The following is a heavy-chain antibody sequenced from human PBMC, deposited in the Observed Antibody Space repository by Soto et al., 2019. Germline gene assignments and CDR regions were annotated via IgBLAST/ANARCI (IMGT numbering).Heavy chain of an antibody. CDR2: INHSGST. J-gene: IGHJ4*02. CDR3: ARGLKLRYRTIGY. D-gene: IGHD5-18*01. V-gene: IGHV4-34*01. Sequence: SETLSLTCAVYGGSFSGYYWSWIRQPPGKGLEWIGEINHSGSTNYNPPLKSRVTISVDTSKNQFSLKLSSVTAADTAVYYCARGLKLRYRTIGYWGQGTLVTVSS. CDR1: GGSFSGYY.